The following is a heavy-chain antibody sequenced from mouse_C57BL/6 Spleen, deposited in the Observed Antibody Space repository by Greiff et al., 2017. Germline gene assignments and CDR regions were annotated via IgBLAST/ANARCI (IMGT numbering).Heavy chain of an antibody. J-gene: IGHJ4*01. V-gene: IGHV5-16*01. CDR1: GFTFSDYY. CDR3: ARVYYGNYYYAMDY. Sequence: EVQLQESEGGLVQPGSSMKLSCTASGFTFSDYYMAWVRQVPEKGLEWVANINYDGSSTYYLDSLKSRFIISRDNAKNILYLQMSSLKSEDTATYYCARVYYGNYYYAMDYWGQGTSVTVSS. CDR2: INYDGSST. D-gene: IGHD2-1*01.